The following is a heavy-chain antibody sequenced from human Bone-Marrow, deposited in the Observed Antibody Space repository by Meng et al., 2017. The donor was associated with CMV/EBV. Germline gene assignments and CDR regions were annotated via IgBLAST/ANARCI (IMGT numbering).Heavy chain of an antibody. V-gene: IGHV3-7*01. D-gene: IGHD3-22*01. J-gene: IGHJ4*02. Sequence: GESLKISCAASGLTSSNYWMTWVRQAPVKGLEWVANINQDGSEKKYVDSVKGRFTISRDNARDSLYLQMNSLRAEDTAVYYCATPFYYDSTGPTPFDTWGQGTLVTVSS. CDR2: INQDGSEK. CDR3: ATPFYYDSTGPTPFDT. CDR1: GLTSSNYW.